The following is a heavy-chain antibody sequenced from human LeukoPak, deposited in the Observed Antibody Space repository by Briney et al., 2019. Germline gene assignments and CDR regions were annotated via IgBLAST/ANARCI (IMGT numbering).Heavy chain of an antibody. V-gene: IGHV3-15*01. J-gene: IGHJ6*03. D-gene: IGHD1-26*01. CDR1: GFTFSDNY. CDR2: IKSKTDGGTT. CDR3: ATDWYSGSYFDYYYMDV. Sequence: PGGSLRLSCAASGFTFSDNYMSWVRQAPGKGLEWVGRIKSKTDGGTTDYAAPVKGRFTISRDDSKNTLYLQMNSLKTEDTAVHYCATDWYSGSYFDYYYMDVWGKGTTVTISS.